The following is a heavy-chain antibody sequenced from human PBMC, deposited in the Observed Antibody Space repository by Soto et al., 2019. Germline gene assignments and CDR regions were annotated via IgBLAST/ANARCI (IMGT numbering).Heavy chain of an antibody. CDR1: GYTFTSYD. Sequence: QVQLVQSGAEVKKPGASVKVSCKASGYTFTSYDINWVRQATGQGLEWMGWMNPNSGNTGYAQKFQCRVTRTRNTSISTAHMEPRSLSSEDPAVYYCAGGLEGWAWGQGTLVTVSS. CDR3: AGGLEGWA. V-gene: IGHV1-8*01. CDR2: MNPNSGNT. J-gene: IGHJ4*02.